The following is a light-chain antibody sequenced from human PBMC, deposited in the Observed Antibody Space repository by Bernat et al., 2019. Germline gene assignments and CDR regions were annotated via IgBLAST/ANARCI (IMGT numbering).Light chain of an antibody. V-gene: IGLV3-21*02. CDR1: NIGSQS. CDR3: QVWDSRGEHYV. J-gene: IGLJ1*01. CDR2: GDI. Sequence: SYVLTQPPSVSVAPGQTARISCGGDNIGSQSVHWYRQKPGQAPVLVVYGDIDRPSGIPERLSGSNSGNTATLTISGVEAGDEADYYCQVWDSRGEHYVFGTGTKVTVL.